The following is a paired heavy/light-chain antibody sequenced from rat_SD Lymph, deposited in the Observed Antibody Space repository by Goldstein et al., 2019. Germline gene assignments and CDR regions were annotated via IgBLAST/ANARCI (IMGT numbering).Light chain of an antibody. Sequence: DIVMTQGALPNPVPSGESASITCQSSKSLLYSDGKTYLNWYLQRPGQSPQLLIYWMSTRASGVSDRFSGSGSGTDFTLKISRVEAEDVGVYYCQQFLEFPRTFGGGTKLELK. V-gene: IGKV2S6*01. CDR3: QQFLEFPRT. CDR1: KSLLYSDGKTY. CDR2: WMS. J-gene: IGKJ1*01.
Heavy chain of an antibody. D-gene: IGHD4-1*01. CDR1: GFTFSSYG. V-gene: IGHV5-62*01. CDR2: ISSSSGT. CDR3: ARSTG. J-gene: IGHJ2*01. Sequence: VQLVESGGGLVQPGKSLKLSCSASGFTFSSYGMHWIRQAPGKGLDWVAYISSSSGTVYADAVKGRFTISRDNAKNTLYLQLNSLKSEDTAIYYCARSTGWGQGVMVTVSS.